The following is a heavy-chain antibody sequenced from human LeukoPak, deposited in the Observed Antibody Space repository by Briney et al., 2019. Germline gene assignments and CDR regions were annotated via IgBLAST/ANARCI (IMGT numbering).Heavy chain of an antibody. CDR2: IRYDGSNK. J-gene: IGHJ6*03. CDR3: ARDVEVVTGDYYYYYMDV. D-gene: IGHD4-23*01. V-gene: IGHV3-30*02. CDR1: GFTFSSYG. Sequence: PGGSLRLSCAASGFTFSSYGMHWVRQAPGKGLEWVAFIRYDGSNKYYADSVKGRFTISRDNSKNTLYLQMNSLRAEDTAVYYCARDVEVVTGDYYYYYMDVWGKGTTVTISS.